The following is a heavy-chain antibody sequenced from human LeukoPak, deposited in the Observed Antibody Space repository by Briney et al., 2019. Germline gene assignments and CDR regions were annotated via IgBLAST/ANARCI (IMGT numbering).Heavy chain of an antibody. J-gene: IGHJ4*02. CDR1: GYTFTSYG. Sequence: EASVKVSCKTSGYTFTSYGMSWVRQAPGQRLEWMGWISTYNDNTNYAQKFRGRVTMTTDTSTSTVYMELRSLRSDDTAIYYCARQVDTTMALPDYWGQGNLVTVSS. V-gene: IGHV1-18*01. D-gene: IGHD5-18*01. CDR3: ARQVDTTMALPDY. CDR2: ISTYNDNT.